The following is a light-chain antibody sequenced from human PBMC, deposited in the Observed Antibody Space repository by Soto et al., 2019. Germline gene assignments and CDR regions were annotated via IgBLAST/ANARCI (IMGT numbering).Light chain of an antibody. J-gene: IGKJ4*01. CDR2: DAS. V-gene: IGKV1-13*02. CDR3: QQLESYPST. Sequence: AVQLTRSPSSLSASVGDIVTLSCRASQGIGSALAWYQQNPGRAPKLLIYDASNLESGVPSRFSGSGSGTEFTLTISSLQPDDFATYYRQQLESYPSTFGGGTKVDIK. CDR1: QGIGSA.